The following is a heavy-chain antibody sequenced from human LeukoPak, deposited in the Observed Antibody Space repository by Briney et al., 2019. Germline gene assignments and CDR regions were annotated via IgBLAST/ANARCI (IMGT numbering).Heavy chain of an antibody. V-gene: IGHV3-23*01. CDR2: ISGSGGST. CDR1: GFTFSSYA. CDR3: AKRADVVVVVAAVDY. D-gene: IGHD2-15*01. Sequence: GGSLRLSCEASGFTFSSYAMSWVRQAPGKGLEWVSAISGSGGSTYYADSVKGRFTISRDNSKNTLSLQMNSLRAEDTAVYYCAKRADVVVVVAAVDYWGQGTLVIVSS. J-gene: IGHJ4*02.